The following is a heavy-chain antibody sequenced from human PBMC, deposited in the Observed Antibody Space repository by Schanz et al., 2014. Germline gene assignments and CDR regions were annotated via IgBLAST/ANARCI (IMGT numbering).Heavy chain of an antibody. V-gene: IGHV4-59*12. CDR1: GGSISGYY. CDR2: IYSSGST. J-gene: IGHJ5*02. D-gene: IGHD5-18*01. Sequence: QVQLQESGPGLEKPSETLSLTCTVSGGSISGYYWTWVRQSPGKGLEWIGYIYSSGSTNYKPSLKSRFPISADKSKNQSSLKLRSVTAADTAVYYCARRSVSPSGNSYGYVVAWFDPWGQGTLVTVSS. CDR3: ARRSVSPSGNSYGYVVAWFDP.